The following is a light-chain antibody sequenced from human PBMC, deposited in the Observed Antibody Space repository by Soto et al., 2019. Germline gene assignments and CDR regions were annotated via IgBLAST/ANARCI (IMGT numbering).Light chain of an antibody. J-gene: IGKJ1*01. CDR2: EAS. CDR3: QQYGGSPPWT. CDR1: QSVSGNY. Sequence: EIVLTQSPGTLSLSPGERATLSCRASQSVSGNYLAWYLQKPGQPPRLLIYEASSRATGIPDRFSGSGSGTDFTLTIRRLEPEDFTVYYCQQYGGSPPWTFGQGTKVAIK. V-gene: IGKV3-20*01.